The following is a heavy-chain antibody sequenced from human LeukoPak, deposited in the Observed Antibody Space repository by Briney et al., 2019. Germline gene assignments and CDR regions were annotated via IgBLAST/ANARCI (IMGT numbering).Heavy chain of an antibody. V-gene: IGHV5-51*01. CDR2: IYPGDSDT. CDR3: ARGIAAAGAYYYYGMDV. Sequence: GASLQISCKGSGSIFTGYWIGWVRQLPGKGLEWMGIIYPGDSDTRYSPSFQGQVTISADKSISTAYLQWSSLKASDTAMYYCARGIAAAGAYYYYGMDVWGQGTTVTVSS. CDR1: GSIFTGYW. D-gene: IGHD6-13*01. J-gene: IGHJ6*02.